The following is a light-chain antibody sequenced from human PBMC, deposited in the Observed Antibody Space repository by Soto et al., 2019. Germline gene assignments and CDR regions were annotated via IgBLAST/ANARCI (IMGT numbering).Light chain of an antibody. J-gene: IGKJ5*01. V-gene: IGKV3-15*01. Sequence: EIVMTQSPATLSVSPGERATLSCRASQSVSSNLAWYQQKPGQAPRLLIYGASTRATGIPARFSGSGPGTEFTFTITTLQSEYFAIYYCQQRSNWPPYTFGQGTRLEIK. CDR1: QSVSSN. CDR2: GAS. CDR3: QQRSNWPPYT.